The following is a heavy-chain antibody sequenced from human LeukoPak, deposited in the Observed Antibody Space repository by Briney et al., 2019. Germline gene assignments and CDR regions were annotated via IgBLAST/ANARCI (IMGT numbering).Heavy chain of an antibody. CDR1: GFTVSSNY. CDR2: LYTSGAT. D-gene: IGHD4-23*01. CDR3: ARRPITPDYYYMDV. J-gene: IGHJ6*03. V-gene: IGHV3-53*01. Sequence: GGSLRLSCAASGFTVSSNYMTWVRQAPGKGLEWVSVLYTSGATYYADSVRGRFTISRDNSKNTLYLQMNSLRAEDTAVYYCARRPITPDYYYMDVWGEGTTVTVSS.